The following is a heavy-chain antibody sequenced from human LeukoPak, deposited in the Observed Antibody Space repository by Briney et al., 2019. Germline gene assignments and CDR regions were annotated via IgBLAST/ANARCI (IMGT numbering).Heavy chain of an antibody. J-gene: IGHJ3*02. D-gene: IGHD2/OR15-2a*01. CDR2: INPNSGGT. CDR3: ARDRVLHSMAQDAFDI. CDR1: GYTFTGYY. Sequence: ASVKVSCKASGYTFTGYYMHWVRQAPGQGLEWMGRINPNSGGTNYAQKLQGRVTMTTDTSTSTAYMELRSLRSDDTAVYYCARDRVLHSMAQDAFDIWGQGTMVTVSS. V-gene: IGHV1-2*06.